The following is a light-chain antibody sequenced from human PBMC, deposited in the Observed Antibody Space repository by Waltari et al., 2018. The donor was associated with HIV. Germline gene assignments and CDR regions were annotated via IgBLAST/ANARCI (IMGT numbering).Light chain of an antibody. CDR2: VNN. J-gene: IGLJ3*02. CDR3: AACDDSLNGWV. V-gene: IGLV1-44*01. CDR1: RSNLGSNT. Sequence: QSVLTQPPSASGTPGQRVSISCSGGRSNLGSNTVNWYQELPGTAPKLIIYVNNPRPSWVPDRFSAFSSGTSASLAISWLQSDDEATYYCAACDDSLNGWVFGGGTKLTVL.